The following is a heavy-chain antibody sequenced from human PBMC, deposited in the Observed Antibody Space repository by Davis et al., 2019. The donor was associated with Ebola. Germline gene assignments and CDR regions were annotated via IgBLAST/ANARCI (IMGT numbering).Heavy chain of an antibody. CDR2: ISYDGSNK. J-gene: IGHJ6*02. Sequence: PGGSLRLSCAASGFTFSSYAMHWVRQAPGKGLEWVAVISYDGSNKYYADSVKGRFTISRDNAKNSLYLQMNSLRPEDTALYYCAKDMRGAKTYYYGMDVWGQGTTVTVSS. CDR3: AKDMRGAKTYYYGMDV. CDR1: GFTFSSYA. D-gene: IGHD1-26*01. V-gene: IGHV3-30-3*01.